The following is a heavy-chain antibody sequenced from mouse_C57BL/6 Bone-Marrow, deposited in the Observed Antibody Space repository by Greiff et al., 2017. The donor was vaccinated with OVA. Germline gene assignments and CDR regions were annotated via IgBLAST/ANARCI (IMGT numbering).Heavy chain of an antibody. V-gene: IGHV5-4*01. Sequence: EVKLVESGGGFVKPGGSLKLSCAASGFTFSSYAMSWVRQTPGKRLEWVANISAGGSYTYYPDNVKGRVTFSRDNDKNNQYLQMSHLKSEDTAMYYCARDHYGSSLYFDYWGQGTTLTVSS. CDR3: ARDHYGSSLYFDY. D-gene: IGHD1-1*01. J-gene: IGHJ2*01. CDR1: GFTFSSYA. CDR2: ISAGGSYT.